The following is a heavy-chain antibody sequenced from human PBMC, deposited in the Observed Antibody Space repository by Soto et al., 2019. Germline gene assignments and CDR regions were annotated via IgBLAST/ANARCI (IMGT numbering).Heavy chain of an antibody. CDR3: ARGRYSSGYYFDY. V-gene: IGHV3-64*01. CDR2: ISSNGGST. J-gene: IGHJ4*02. D-gene: IGHD3-22*01. CDR1: GFTFSSYA. Sequence: SLRLSCAASGFTFSSYAMHWVRQAPGKGLEYVSAISSNGGSTYYANSVKGRFTISRDNSKNTLYLQMGSLRAEDMAMYYCARGRYSSGYYFDYWGQGTLVTVSS.